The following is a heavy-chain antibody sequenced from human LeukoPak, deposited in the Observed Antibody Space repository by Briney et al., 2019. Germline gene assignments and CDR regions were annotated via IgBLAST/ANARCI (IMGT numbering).Heavy chain of an antibody. D-gene: IGHD5-12*01. V-gene: IGHV4-59*08. CDR2: VYYSGSI. CDR3: ARRRKVAATGDAFDV. J-gene: IGHJ3*01. Sequence: SETLSLTCTVSDGSINSDYWNWIRQPPGKGLEWIGYVYYSGSINYNPSLKSRVTISVDTSKTHFSLKLNSVTAADTAVYYCARRRKVAATGDAFDVWGQGTVVTASS. CDR1: DGSINSDY.